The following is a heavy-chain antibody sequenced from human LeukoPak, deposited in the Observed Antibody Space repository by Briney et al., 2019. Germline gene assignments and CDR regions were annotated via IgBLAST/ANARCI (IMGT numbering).Heavy chain of an antibody. CDR3: ARDCSSTSCYYVFDI. J-gene: IGHJ3*02. V-gene: IGHV3-30-3*01. CDR1: GFTFSSYA. D-gene: IGHD2-2*01. CDR2: ISYDGSNK. Sequence: PGGSLRLSCAASGFTFSSYAMHWVRQAPGKGLEWVAVISYDGSNKYYADSVKGRFTISRDNSKNTLYLQMNSLRAEDTAVYYCARDCSSTSCYYVFDIWGQGTMVTVSS.